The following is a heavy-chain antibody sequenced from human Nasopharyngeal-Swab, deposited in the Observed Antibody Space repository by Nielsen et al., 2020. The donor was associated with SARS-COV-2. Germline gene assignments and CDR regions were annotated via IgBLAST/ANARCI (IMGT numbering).Heavy chain of an antibody. V-gene: IGHV3-30*18. Sequence: GEPLKISCAASGFTFSSYGMHWVRQAPGKGLEWVAVISYDGSNKYYADSAKGRFTISRDNSKNTLYLQMNSLRAEDTAVYYCAKDRGVGALDYWGQGTLVTVSS. J-gene: IGHJ4*02. CDR1: GFTFSSYG. CDR2: ISYDGSNK. CDR3: AKDRGVGALDY. D-gene: IGHD1-26*01.